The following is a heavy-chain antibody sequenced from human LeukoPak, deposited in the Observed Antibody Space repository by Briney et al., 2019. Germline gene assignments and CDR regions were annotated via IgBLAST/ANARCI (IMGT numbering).Heavy chain of an antibody. J-gene: IGHJ4*02. CDR2: FFYTGGT. V-gene: IGHV4-59*11. Sequence: KPSETLSLTCTVSGDSYSSPYWSWIRQPPGKGLEWIGSFFYTGGTYYNPSLSSRVIISGDTSKNEFSPKLTSVTAADTAVYYCAREEAVPIIGPIAPFDYWGQGILVTVSS. CDR3: AREEAVPIIGPIAPFDY. D-gene: IGHD6-13*01. CDR1: GDSYSSPY.